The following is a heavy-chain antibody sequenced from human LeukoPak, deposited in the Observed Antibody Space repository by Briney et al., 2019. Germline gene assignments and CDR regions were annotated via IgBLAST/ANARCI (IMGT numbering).Heavy chain of an antibody. CDR2: IIPILGIA. V-gene: IGHV1-69*02. CDR1: GYTFTGYY. Sequence: ASVKVSCKASGYTFTGYYMHWVRQAPGQGLEWMGRIIPILGIANYAQKFQGRVTITADKSTSTAYMELSSLRSEDTAVYYCATNYYGSGSYTYYFDYWGQGTLVTVSS. J-gene: IGHJ4*02. CDR3: ATNYYGSGSYTYYFDY. D-gene: IGHD3-10*01.